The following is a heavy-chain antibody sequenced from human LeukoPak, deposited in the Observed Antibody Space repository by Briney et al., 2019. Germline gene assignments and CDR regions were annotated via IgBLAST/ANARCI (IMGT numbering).Heavy chain of an antibody. D-gene: IGHD6-19*01. V-gene: IGHV4-34*01. CDR3: ARVRYSSGWYPRGLFDY. CDR2: INHSGST. J-gene: IGHJ4*02. Sequence: SGTLSLTCAVYGGSFSGYYWSWIRQPPGKGLEWIGEINHSGSTNYNPSLKSRVTISVDTSKNQFSLKLSSVTAADTAVYYCARVRYSSGWYPRGLFDYWGQGTLVTVSS. CDR1: GGSFSGYY.